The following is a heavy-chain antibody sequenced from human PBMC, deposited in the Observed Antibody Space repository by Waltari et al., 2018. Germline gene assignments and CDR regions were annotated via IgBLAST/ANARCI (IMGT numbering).Heavy chain of an antibody. CDR3: ARPRNYYDSSGYAWYFDY. CDR2: ISYDGSNK. Sequence: QVQLVESGGGVVQPGRSLRLSCAASGFTFSSYAMHWVRQAQGKGLEWVAVISYDGSNKYYADSVKGRFTISRDNSKNTLYLQMNSLRAEDTAVYYCARPRNYYDSSGYAWYFDYWGQGTLVTVSS. J-gene: IGHJ4*02. V-gene: IGHV3-30*01. D-gene: IGHD3-22*01. CDR1: GFTFSSYA.